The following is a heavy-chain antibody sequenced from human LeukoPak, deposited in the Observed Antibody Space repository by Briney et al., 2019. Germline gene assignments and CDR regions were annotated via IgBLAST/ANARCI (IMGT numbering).Heavy chain of an antibody. J-gene: IGHJ5*02. CDR3: ARGGYNWDTDAGWFDP. V-gene: IGHV3-23*01. Sequence: AGGSLRLSCAASGFTFSSYGMHWVRQVAGKGLERVSGISGSGESKFYADSVKGRFTVSRDNSKNTLYLQMNSLRVEDTAVYYCARGGYNWDTDAGWFDPWGLGTLVTVSS. D-gene: IGHD1/OR15-1a*01. CDR2: ISGSGESK. CDR1: GFTFSSYG.